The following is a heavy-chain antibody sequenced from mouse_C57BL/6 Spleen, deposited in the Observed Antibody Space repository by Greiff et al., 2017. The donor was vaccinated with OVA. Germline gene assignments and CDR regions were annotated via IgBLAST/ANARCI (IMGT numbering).Heavy chain of an antibody. CDR2: INPNNGGT. J-gene: IGHJ2*01. CDR1: GYTFTDYY. Sequence: VQLKQSGPELVKPGASVKISCKASGYTFTDYYMNWVKQSHGKSLEWIGDINPNNGGTSYNQKFKGKATLTVDKSSSTAYMELRSLTSEDSAVYYCARSSYYGIPYYFDYWGQGTTLTVSS. D-gene: IGHD2-10*01. V-gene: IGHV1-26*01. CDR3: ARSSYYGIPYYFDY.